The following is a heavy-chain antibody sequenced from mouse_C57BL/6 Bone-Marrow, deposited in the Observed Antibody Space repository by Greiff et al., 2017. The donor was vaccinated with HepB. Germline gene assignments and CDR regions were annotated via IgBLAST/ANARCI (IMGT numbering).Heavy chain of an antibody. V-gene: IGHV1-69*01. CDR3: ARTSFHYYGSSYLYYFDY. J-gene: IGHJ2*01. Sequence: VQLQQPGAELVMPGASVKLSCKASGYTFTSYWMHWVKQRPGQGLEWIGEIDPSDSYTNYNQKFKGKSTLTVDKSSSTAYMQLSSLTSEDSAVYYRARTSFHYYGSSYLYYFDYWGQGTTLTVSS. CDR1: GYTFTSYW. CDR2: IDPSDSYT. D-gene: IGHD1-1*01.